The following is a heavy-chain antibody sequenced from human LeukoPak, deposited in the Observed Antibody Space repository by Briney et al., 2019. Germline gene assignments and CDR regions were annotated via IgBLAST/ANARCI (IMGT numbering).Heavy chain of an antibody. J-gene: IGHJ3*02. CDR2: INHIGST. CDR1: GGSFSGYY. V-gene: IGHV4-34*01. CDR3: ARAKTSGSYYAFNI. Sequence: SETLSLTCAVDGGSFSGYYWSWIRQPPGKGLEWLGEINHIGSTNYNPSLKSRVTISVDTSKNQFSLKVSSVAAADTAVYYCARAKTSGSYYAFNIWGQGTMVTVSS. D-gene: IGHD3-10*01.